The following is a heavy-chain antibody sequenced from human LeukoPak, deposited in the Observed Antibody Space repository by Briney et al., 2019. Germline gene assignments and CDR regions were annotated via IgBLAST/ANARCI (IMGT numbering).Heavy chain of an antibody. CDR2: MNPNNGNT. D-gene: IGHD2-15*01. V-gene: IGHV1-8*01. Sequence: ASVKVSCKASGYTFTSNDINWVRQGTGQGLEWMGWMNPNNGNTGYAQKFQGRVTMTRNTSINTAYMELSSLRSEDTAVYYCARAYCTGGICYGFDYWGQGTLVTVSS. J-gene: IGHJ4*02. CDR3: ARAYCTGGICYGFDY. CDR1: GYTFTSND.